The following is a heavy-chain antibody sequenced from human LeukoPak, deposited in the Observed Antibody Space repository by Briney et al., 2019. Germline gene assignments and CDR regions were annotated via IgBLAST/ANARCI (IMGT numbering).Heavy chain of an antibody. CDR2: IFDAGRT. CDR3: AGATKWLAHDF. D-gene: IGHD6-19*01. J-gene: IGHJ4*02. V-gene: IGHV3-53*01. CDR1: GFTVGGTY. Sequence: GGSLRLSCAASGFTVGGTYMSWVRQAAGKGWQWVSTIFDAGRTTYVDSVQGRFTISRDSYMNTLFLQMNSLRADDTAVYYCAGATKWLAHDFWGQGILVTVSS.